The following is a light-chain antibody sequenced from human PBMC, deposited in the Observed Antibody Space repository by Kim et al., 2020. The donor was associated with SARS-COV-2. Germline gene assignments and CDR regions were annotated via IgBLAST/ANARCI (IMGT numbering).Light chain of an antibody. CDR2: GKN. J-gene: IGLJ2*01. Sequence: SSELTQDPAVSVALGQTLRITCQGDSLRSYYASWYQQKPGQAPVLVIYGKNNRPSGIPDRFSGSSSGNTASLTITGAQAEGEADYYCNSRDSSGNHVVFG. V-gene: IGLV3-19*01. CDR3: NSRDSSGNHVV. CDR1: SLRSYY.